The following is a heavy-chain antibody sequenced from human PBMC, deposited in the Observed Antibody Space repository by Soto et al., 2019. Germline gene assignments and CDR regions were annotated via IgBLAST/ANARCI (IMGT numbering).Heavy chain of an antibody. J-gene: IGHJ6*02. V-gene: IGHV1-69*02. CDR3: ARNMYSSCPYGMDV. CDR2: IIPILGIA. CDR1: GGTFSSYT. Sequence: QVQLVQSGAEVKKPGSSVKVSCKASGGTFSSYTISWVRQAPGQGLEWMGRIIPILGIANYAQKFQGRVTITADKSTSTAYIELSSLRSEDTAVYYCARNMYSSCPYGMDVWGQGTTVIVSS. D-gene: IGHD6-19*01.